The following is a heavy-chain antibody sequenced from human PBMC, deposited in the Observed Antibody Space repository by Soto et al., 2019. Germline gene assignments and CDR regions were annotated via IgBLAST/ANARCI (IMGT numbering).Heavy chain of an antibody. CDR3: ARDQAYYYGSGSDGGDY. D-gene: IGHD3-10*01. Sequence: WTWIRQPAGKGLEWIGRIYTSGGPNYNPSLKSRVTMSVDTSKNQFSLKLSSVTAADTAVYYCARDQAYYYGSGSDGGDYWGQGTLVTVSS. CDR2: IYTSGGP. V-gene: IGHV4-4*07. J-gene: IGHJ4*02.